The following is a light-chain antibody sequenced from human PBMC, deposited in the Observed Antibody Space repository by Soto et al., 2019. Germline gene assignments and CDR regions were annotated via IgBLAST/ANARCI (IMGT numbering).Light chain of an antibody. CDR2: EDS. J-gene: IGLJ2*01. V-gene: IGLV2-23*02. Sequence: QSALTQPASVSGSPGQSITISCTGTSSDVGRYNLVSWYQHHPGKALKLMIYEDSQRPLGVSNRFSGSKSGNTASLTISGLQSEDEADYYCCSYAGSSLFALFGGWTKLTFL. CDR1: SSDVGRYNL. CDR3: CSYAGSSLFAL.